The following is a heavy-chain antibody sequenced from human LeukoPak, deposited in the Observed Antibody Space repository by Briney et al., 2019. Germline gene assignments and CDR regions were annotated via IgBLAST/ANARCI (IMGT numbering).Heavy chain of an antibody. V-gene: IGHV1-2*02. J-gene: IGHJ1*01. CDR2: INPNSGGT. CDR3: ARDPGSYDYVWGSYRYPSDPEYFQH. CDR1: GYTFTGYY. D-gene: IGHD3-16*02. Sequence: GASVKVSCKASGYTFTGYYMHWVRQAPGQGLEWTGWINPNSGGTNYAQKFQGRVTMTRDTSVSTAYMELSRLRSDDTAVYYCARDPGSYDYVWGSYRYPSDPEYFQHWGQATLVTVS.